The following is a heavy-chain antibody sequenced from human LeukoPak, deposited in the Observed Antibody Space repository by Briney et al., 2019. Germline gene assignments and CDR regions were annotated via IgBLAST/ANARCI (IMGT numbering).Heavy chain of an antibody. CDR3: ARVFGESMGIDY. CDR1: GYTFTGYY. J-gene: IGHJ4*02. CDR2: INPNSGGT. D-gene: IGHD3-10*01. Sequence: ASVKVSCKASGYTFTGYYMHWVRQAPGQGLEWMGWINPNSGGTNYAQKFQGRVTMTRDTSISTAYMELSRLRSDDTAVYYCARVFGESMGIDYWGQGTLVTVSS. V-gene: IGHV1-2*02.